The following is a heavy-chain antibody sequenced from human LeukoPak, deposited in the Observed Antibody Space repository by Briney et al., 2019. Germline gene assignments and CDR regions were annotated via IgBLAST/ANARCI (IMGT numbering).Heavy chain of an antibody. Sequence: ASVKVSCKASGYTFTSYYMHWVRQAPGQGLEWMGIINPSGGSTSYAQKFQGRVTITRNTSISTAYMELSSLRSEDTAVYYCARGGVVPAFKDWFDPWDQGTLVTVSS. J-gene: IGHJ5*02. CDR1: GYTFTSYY. CDR2: INPSGGST. CDR3: ARGGVVPAFKDWFDP. D-gene: IGHD2-2*01. V-gene: IGHV1-46*01.